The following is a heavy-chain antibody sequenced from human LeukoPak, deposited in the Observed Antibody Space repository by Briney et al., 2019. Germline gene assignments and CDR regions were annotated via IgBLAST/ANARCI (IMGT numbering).Heavy chain of an antibody. CDR3: AKDPPYYYDSSGYGGGAFDI. Sequence: GGSLRLSCAASGFTFSSYSMNWVRQAPGKGLEWVSYISSSTGNTYYADSVKGRFTISRDNSKNTVYLQMNSLRAEDTAVYYCAKDPPYYYDSSGYGGGAFDIWGQGTMVTVSS. CDR2: ISSSTGNT. V-gene: IGHV3-48*01. J-gene: IGHJ3*02. D-gene: IGHD3-22*01. CDR1: GFTFSSYS.